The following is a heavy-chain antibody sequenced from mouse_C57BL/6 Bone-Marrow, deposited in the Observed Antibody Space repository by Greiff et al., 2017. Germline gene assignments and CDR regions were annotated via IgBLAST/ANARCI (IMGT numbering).Heavy chain of an antibody. J-gene: IGHJ4*01. Sequence: EVQLVESGGGLVKPGGSLKLSCAASGFTFSDYGMHWVRQAPEKGLEWVAYISSGSSTIYYADTVKGRFTISRDNAKNNLFLQMTSLRSEDTAMYYCASLYYYGSPYYYAMDYWGQGTSVTVSS. D-gene: IGHD1-1*01. CDR3: ASLYYYGSPYYYAMDY. CDR2: ISSGSSTI. CDR1: GFTFSDYG. V-gene: IGHV5-17*01.